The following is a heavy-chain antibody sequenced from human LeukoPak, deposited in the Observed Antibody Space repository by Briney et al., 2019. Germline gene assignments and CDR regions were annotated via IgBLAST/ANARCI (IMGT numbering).Heavy chain of an antibody. V-gene: IGHV3-23*01. CDR3: AKGKADGNVDWFDP. D-gene: IGHD4-23*01. Sequence: DGSLRLSCAASGFTFSSYAMTWVRQAPGKGLEWVSSIIGSGDSTFYAASVKGRFTISRDNSKNTLYLQINSLSAEDTAVYYCAKGKADGNVDWFDPWGRGNLVTVSS. J-gene: IGHJ5*02. CDR2: IIGSGDST. CDR1: GFTFSSYA.